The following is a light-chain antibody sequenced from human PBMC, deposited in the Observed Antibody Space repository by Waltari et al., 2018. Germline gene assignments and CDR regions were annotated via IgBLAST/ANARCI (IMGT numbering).Light chain of an antibody. CDR3: ATWDDSPTGRWV. V-gene: IGLV1-44*01. CDR1: HSHLGHSF. CDR2: RND. Sequence: QSVLTQPPSASGTPGQRVTIPCPGSHSHLGHSFLTWYHQVPGTTPKFVIYRNDQRPSGVPDRFTASKSGTSASLAISGLQSEDEGDYYCATWDDSPTGRWVFGGGTRVTVL. J-gene: IGLJ3*02.